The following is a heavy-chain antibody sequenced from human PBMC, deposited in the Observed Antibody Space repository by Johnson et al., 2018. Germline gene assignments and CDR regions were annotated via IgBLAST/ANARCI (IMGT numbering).Heavy chain of an antibody. Sequence: EVQLVESGAEVKKPGESLKISCKGSGYSFTSYWIGWVRQMPGKGLEWMGIIYPGDSDTRYSPSFQGQVTSSADKSISTAYLQWSSLKASDTAMYYCARHHGYYYDSSGYSVAFDIWGQGTMVTVSS. V-gene: IGHV5-51*01. D-gene: IGHD3-22*01. J-gene: IGHJ3*02. CDR2: IYPGDSDT. CDR1: GYSFTSYW. CDR3: ARHHGYYYDSSGYSVAFDI.